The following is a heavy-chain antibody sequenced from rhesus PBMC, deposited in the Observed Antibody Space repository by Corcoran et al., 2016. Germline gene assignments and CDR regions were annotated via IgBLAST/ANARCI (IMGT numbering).Heavy chain of an antibody. D-gene: IGHD5-24*01. CDR3: AREGTVSYFDH. CDR2: IYGSSGST. J-gene: IGHJ4*01. V-gene: IGHV4S9*01. Sequence: QVQLQESGPGLVKPSEPLSLTCAVSGGSISDNYYCNWIRPPPGKGLEWIGNIYGSSGSTYYNPSLKSRVTISKDTSKNQFSLKLSSVTAADTAVYFCAREGTVSYFDHWGQGVLVTVSS. CDR1: GGSISDNYY.